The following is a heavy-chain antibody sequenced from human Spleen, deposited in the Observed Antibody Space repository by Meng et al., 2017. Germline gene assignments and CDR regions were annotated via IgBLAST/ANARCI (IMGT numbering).Heavy chain of an antibody. CDR2: IRSKAYGGTT. J-gene: IGHJ4*02. Sequence: GESLKISCTASGFTFGDYAMSWFRQAPGKGLEWVGFIRSKAYGGTTEYAASVKGRFTISRDDSKSIAYLQMNSLKTEDTAVYYCTRDWIQLWSHYFDYWGQGTLVTVSS. V-gene: IGHV3-49*03. CDR3: TRDWIQLWSHYFDY. D-gene: IGHD5-18*01. CDR1: GFTFGDYA.